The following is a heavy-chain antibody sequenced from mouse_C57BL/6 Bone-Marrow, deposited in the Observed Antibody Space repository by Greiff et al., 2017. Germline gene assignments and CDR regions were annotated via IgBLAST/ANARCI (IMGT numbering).Heavy chain of an antibody. V-gene: IGHV1-69*01. CDR1: GYTFTSYW. J-gene: IGHJ2*01. Sequence: VQLQQPGAELVMPGASVKLSCKASGYTFTSYWMHWVKQRPGQGLEWIGEIDPSDSYTNYNQKFKGKSTLTVDKSSSTAYMQLSSLTSEDSAVYYSAFDNYGSSPYYFDYWGQGTTLTVSS. D-gene: IGHD1-1*01. CDR2: IDPSDSYT. CDR3: AFDNYGSSPYYFDY.